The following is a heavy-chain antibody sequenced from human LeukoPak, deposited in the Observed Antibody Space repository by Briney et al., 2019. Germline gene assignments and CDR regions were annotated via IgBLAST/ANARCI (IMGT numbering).Heavy chain of an antibody. CDR2: IIPILGIA. CDR3: ARDPVDYGGPFDY. J-gene: IGHJ4*02. V-gene: IGHV1-69*04. CDR1: GGTFSSYA. D-gene: IGHD4-23*01. Sequence: ASVKVSCKASGGTFSSYAISWVRQAPGQGLEWMGRIIPILGIANYAQKFQGRVTITADKSTSTAYMELSSLRSEDTAVYYCARDPVDYGGPFDYWGQGTLVTVSS.